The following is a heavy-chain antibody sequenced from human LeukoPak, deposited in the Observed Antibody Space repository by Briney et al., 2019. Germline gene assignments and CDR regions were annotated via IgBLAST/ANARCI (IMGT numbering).Heavy chain of an antibody. CDR2: IIPIFGTA. CDR1: GGTFSSYA. J-gene: IGHJ4*02. V-gene: IGHV1-69*06. D-gene: IGHD4-17*01. CDR3: ARGYNDYGDYVYGD. Sequence: SVKVSCKASGGTFSSYAISWVRQAPGQGLEWMGGIIPIFGTANYAQKFQGRVTITADKSTSTAYMELGSLRSEDTAVYYCARGYNDYGDYVYGDWGQGTLVTVSS.